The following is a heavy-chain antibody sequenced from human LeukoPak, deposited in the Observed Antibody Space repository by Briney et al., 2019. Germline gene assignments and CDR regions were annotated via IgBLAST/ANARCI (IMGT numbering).Heavy chain of an antibody. Sequence: SETLSLTCAVYGGSFSGYYRSWIRQPPGKGLEWIGEINQSGSTSYNSSLKSRVTISVDTSKNQFSLKLSSVTAADTAVYYCARGYGSGSYYSAWGRGSLVTVSS. CDR2: INQSGST. J-gene: IGHJ5*02. D-gene: IGHD3-10*01. CDR3: ARGYGSGSYYSA. V-gene: IGHV4-34*01. CDR1: GGSFSGYY.